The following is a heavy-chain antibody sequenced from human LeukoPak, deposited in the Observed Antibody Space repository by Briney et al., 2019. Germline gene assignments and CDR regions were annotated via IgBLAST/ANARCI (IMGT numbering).Heavy chain of an antibody. CDR3: ASTGGREYQLLLGRYYYYYMDV. J-gene: IGHJ6*03. D-gene: IGHD2-2*01. Sequence: SVKVSCKASGGTFSSYAISWVRQAPGQGLEWMGGIIPILGTANYAQKFQGRVTITTDESTSTAYMELSSLRSEDTAVYYCASTGGREYQLLLGRYYYYYMDVWGKGTTVTVSS. CDR2: IIPILGTA. V-gene: IGHV1-69*05. CDR1: GGTFSSYA.